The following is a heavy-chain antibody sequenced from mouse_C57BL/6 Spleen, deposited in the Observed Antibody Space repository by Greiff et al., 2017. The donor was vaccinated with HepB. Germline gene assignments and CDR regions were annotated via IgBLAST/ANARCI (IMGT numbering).Heavy chain of an antibody. CDR1: GYSITSGYY. D-gene: IGHD1-1*01. CDR2: ISYDGSN. V-gene: IGHV3-6*01. Sequence: ESGPGLVKPSQSLSLTCSVTGYSITSGYYWNWIRQFPGNKLEWMGYISYDGSNNYNPSLKNRISITRDTSKNQFFLKLNSVTTEDTATYYCASGDYYGSRPFDYWGQGTTLTVSS. J-gene: IGHJ2*01. CDR3: ASGDYYGSRPFDY.